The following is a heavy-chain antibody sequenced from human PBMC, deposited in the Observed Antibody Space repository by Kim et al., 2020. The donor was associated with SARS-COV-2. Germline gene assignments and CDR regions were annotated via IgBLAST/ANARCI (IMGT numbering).Heavy chain of an antibody. D-gene: IGHD3-9*01. J-gene: IGHJ2*01. CDR2: IYYSGST. CDR1: GGSISSGGYY. V-gene: IGHV4-31*03. CDR3: ARGRAPTFGYFDWPQYLYFDS. Sequence: SETLSLTCTVSGGSISSGGYYWSWIRQHPGKGLEWFGYIYYSGSTYYNPSLKSRVTISVDTSKNQFSLKLSSVTAADTAVYYCARGRAPTFGYFDWPQYLYFDSWGRGTLVTVS.